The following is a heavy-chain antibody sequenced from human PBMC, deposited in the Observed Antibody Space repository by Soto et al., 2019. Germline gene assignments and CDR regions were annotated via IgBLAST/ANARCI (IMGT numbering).Heavy chain of an antibody. Sequence: GGSLRLSCAASGFTFSSYSMNWVRQAPGKGLEWVSSISSSSSYIYYADSVKGRFTISRDNAKNSLYLQMNSLRAEDTAVYYCARDWEDSSGWGSNYYYYGMDVWGQGTTVTVSS. CDR3: ARDWEDSSGWGSNYYYYGMDV. V-gene: IGHV3-21*01. D-gene: IGHD6-19*01. J-gene: IGHJ6*02. CDR2: ISSSSSYI. CDR1: GFTFSSYS.